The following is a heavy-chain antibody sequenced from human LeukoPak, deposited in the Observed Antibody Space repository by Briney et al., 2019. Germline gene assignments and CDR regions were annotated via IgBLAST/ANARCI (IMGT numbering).Heavy chain of an antibody. D-gene: IGHD4/OR15-4a*01. Sequence: RASVKVSCKASGYTFTNYYIHWVRQAPGQGLAWMGTINPSVGTTRSAQGRVSLTRDTSTSTVYMELSTLRSEDTAVYYCASQPRVLDAFDIWGQGTMVTVSS. J-gene: IGHJ3*02. CDR1: GYTFTNYY. V-gene: IGHV1-46*01. CDR3: ASQPRVLDAFDI. CDR2: INPSVGTT.